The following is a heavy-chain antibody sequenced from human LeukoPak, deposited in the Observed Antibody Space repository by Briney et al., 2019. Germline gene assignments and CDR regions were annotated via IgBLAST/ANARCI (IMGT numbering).Heavy chain of an antibody. D-gene: IGHD2-2*01. CDR3: ASDWHHAIDY. Sequence: RSGGSLRLSCAASGFTFSSAWMHWVRQPPGKGLVWVARITSDGSSTTYAESVKGRFTISRDNAKNTLYLQMDSLRVEDTAVYYCASDWHHAIDYWGQGTLVTVSS. V-gene: IGHV3-74*03. CDR2: ITSDGSST. CDR1: GFTFSSAW. J-gene: IGHJ4*02.